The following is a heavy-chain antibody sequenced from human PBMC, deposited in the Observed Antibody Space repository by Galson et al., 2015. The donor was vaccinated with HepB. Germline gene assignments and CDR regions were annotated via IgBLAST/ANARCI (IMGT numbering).Heavy chain of an antibody. J-gene: IGHJ6*02. D-gene: IGHD6-13*01. CDR3: ARDPYRGYSSSWYPLYYYYGMDV. Sequence: SVKVSCKASGYTFTSYGISWVRQAPGQGLEWMGWISAYNGNTNYAQKLQGRVTMTTDTSTSTAYMELRSLRSDDTAVYYCARDPYRGYSSSWYPLYYYYGMDVWGQGTTVTVSS. CDR2: ISAYNGNT. CDR1: GYTFTSYG. V-gene: IGHV1-18*01.